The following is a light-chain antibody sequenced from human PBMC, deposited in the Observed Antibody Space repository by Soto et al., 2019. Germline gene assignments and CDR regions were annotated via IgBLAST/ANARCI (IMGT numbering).Light chain of an antibody. CDR1: QSIKKS. J-gene: IGKJ1*01. CDR3: QQNYITPPWT. CDR2: AAS. Sequence: DVQMPQSPSSLSASVGDRFAITCRASQSIKKSLNWYQQKPXKAPKLLXXAASNLQRGVPSSFSGSGSGTDFTLTISSLQDEDFANYYCQQNYITPPWTFGPGTKVDIK. V-gene: IGKV1-39*01.